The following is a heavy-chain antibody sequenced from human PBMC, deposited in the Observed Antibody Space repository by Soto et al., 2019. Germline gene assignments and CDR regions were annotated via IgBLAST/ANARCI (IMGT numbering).Heavy chain of an antibody. D-gene: IGHD6-6*01. CDR3: ARQLDLYNWFDP. J-gene: IGHJ5*02. V-gene: IGHV4-59*08. CDR1: GGSISSYY. CDR2: IYYSGST. Sequence: PSETLSLTCTVSGGSISSYYWSWIRQPPGKGLEWIGYIYYSGSTNYNPSLKSRVTISVDTSKNQFSLKLSSVTAADTAVYYCARQLDLYNWFDPWGQGTLVTVSS.